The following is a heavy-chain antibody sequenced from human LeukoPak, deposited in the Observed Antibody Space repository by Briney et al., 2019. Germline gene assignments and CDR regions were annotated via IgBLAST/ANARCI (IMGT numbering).Heavy chain of an antibody. CDR1: GFTFSSYG. J-gene: IGHJ4*02. CDR2: LSNTGNI. CDR3: ARRGDTPMIGDH. Sequence: GESRRLSCAASGFTFSSYGMNWVRQAPGKGLEWLSYLSNTGNIHYAQSVKARFTISRDNAKNSLYLQMDGLRAEDTAVYYCARRGDTPMIGDHWGQGILVTVAS. D-gene: IGHD5-18*01. V-gene: IGHV3-48*01.